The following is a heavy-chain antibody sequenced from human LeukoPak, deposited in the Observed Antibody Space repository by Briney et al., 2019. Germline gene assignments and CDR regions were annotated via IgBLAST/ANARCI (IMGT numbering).Heavy chain of an antibody. CDR1: GYTFTGYY. CDR2: INPNSGGT. J-gene: IGHJ4*02. D-gene: IGHD3-10*01. V-gene: IGHV1-2*02. Sequence: ASVKVSCKASGYTFTGYYMHWVRQAPGQGLEWMRWINPNSGGTNYAQKFQDRVTMTRDTSISTVYMELSRLRYDDTAVYYCARGYGSGSFYHYWGQGTLVTVSS. CDR3: ARGYGSGSFYHY.